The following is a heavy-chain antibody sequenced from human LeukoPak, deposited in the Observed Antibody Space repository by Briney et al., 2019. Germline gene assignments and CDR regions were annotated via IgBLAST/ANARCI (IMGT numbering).Heavy chain of an antibody. D-gene: IGHD1-26*01. CDR3: ARRLAIRRGSYSGWFDP. V-gene: IGHV4-39*01. CDR2: IYYSGST. Sequence: TSETLSLTCTVSGGSISSSSYYWGWIRQPPGKGLEWTGGIYYSGSTYYNPSLKSRVTISVNTSKNQFSLKLSPVTAADTAVYYCARRLAIRRGSYSGWFDPWGQGTLVTVSS. J-gene: IGHJ5*02. CDR1: GGSISSSSYY.